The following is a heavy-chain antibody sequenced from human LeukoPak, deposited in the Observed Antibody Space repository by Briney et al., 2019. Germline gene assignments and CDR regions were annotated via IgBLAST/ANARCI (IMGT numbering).Heavy chain of an antibody. V-gene: IGHV3-66*01. J-gene: IGHJ4*02. Sequence: GGSLRLSCAASGFTVSNNYMRWVRQAPGKGLEWVSLIYSGGSTYYADSVKGRFTISRGNAKNTLYLQMNSLRAEDTAVYYCARRIQGMAPYYFDYWGQGTLVTVSS. CDR2: IYSGGST. D-gene: IGHD5-24*01. CDR1: GFTVSNNY. CDR3: ARRIQGMAPYYFDY.